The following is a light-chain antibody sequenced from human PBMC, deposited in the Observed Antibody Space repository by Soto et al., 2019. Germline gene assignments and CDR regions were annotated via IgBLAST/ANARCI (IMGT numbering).Light chain of an antibody. CDR3: QQSNSWTRT. CDR1: QSLIKF. Sequence: IVLTECQANLCLSRGERGTLSWRASQSLIKFVAWYQHKPGQPPRLLIYDASKRATGIPTRFSGSGSGTEGTLTITRLQSEDGAVYYCQQSNSWTRTFCQGTKVDIK. V-gene: IGKV3-11*01. CDR2: DAS. J-gene: IGKJ1*01.